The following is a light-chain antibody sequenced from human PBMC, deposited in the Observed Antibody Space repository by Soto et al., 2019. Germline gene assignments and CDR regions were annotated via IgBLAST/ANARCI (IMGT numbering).Light chain of an antibody. CDR2: DVS. V-gene: IGLV2-14*01. CDR3: SSYTISSTSYV. J-gene: IGLJ1*01. CDR1: SSDVGGYNY. Sequence: QSALTQPASVSGSPGQSITISCTGTSSDVGGYNYVSWYQQHPGKAPKLMIYDVSNRPSGLSNRFSGSKSGNTASLTISGLQAYDEADYYCSSYTISSTSYVFGTGTKVTVL.